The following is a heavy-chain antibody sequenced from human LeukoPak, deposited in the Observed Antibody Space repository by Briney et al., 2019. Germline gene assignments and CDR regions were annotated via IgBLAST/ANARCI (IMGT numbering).Heavy chain of an antibody. CDR2: ISSSSSTI. Sequence: PGGSLRLSCAASGFTFSSYSMNWVLQAPGKGLEWVSYISSSSSTIYYADSVKGRFTISRDNAKNSLYLQMNSLRAEDTAVHSCARAYCSGTSCYIAFDIWGQGTMVTVSS. CDR3: ARAYCSGTSCYIAFDI. CDR1: GFTFSSYS. D-gene: IGHD2-2*02. V-gene: IGHV3-48*04. J-gene: IGHJ3*02.